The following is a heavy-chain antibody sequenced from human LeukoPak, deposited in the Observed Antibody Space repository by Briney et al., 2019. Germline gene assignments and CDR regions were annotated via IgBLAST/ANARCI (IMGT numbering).Heavy chain of an antibody. Sequence: GGSLRLACAPFAFFFVHSWMSWVRQAPEKGLEGVANINLDGSKIHYLDSLTARLTISRDNAKHSLYLQMNGLRAEDTAVYFCVRDRGYSTFDYWGQGTLVTVSA. J-gene: IGHJ4*02. CDR2: INLDGSKI. V-gene: IGHV3-7*03. D-gene: IGHD3-22*01. CDR1: AFFFVHSW. CDR3: VRDRGYSTFDY.